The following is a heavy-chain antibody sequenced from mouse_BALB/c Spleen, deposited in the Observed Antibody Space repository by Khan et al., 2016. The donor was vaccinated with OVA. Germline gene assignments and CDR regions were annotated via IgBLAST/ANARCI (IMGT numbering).Heavy chain of an antibody. CDR3: VRDGADQRNDGWFAY. V-gene: IGHV1-4*01. CDR1: GYTFTSYT. CDR2: INPSNGYT. Sequence: VQLQQSGAELARLGASVKMSCKASGYTFTSYTIHWIKKRPGQGLEWIGYINPSNGYTNYNQKFKDKATLTTDKSSTTAYLQLSSLTSDDSAVYNCVRDGADQRNDGWFAYWGQGTLVTVSA. D-gene: IGHD2-14*01. J-gene: IGHJ3*01.